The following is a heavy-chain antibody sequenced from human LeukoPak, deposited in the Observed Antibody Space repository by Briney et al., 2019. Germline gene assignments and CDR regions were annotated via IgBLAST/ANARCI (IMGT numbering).Heavy chain of an antibody. J-gene: IGHJ4*02. CDR3: ARELGSAAAAFY. D-gene: IGHD6-13*01. Sequence: ASVKVSCKASGGTFSSYAISWVRQAPGQGLEWMGGIIPIFGTANYAQKFQGRVTITADESTSTAYMELSSLRSEDTAVYYCARELGSAAAAFYWGQGTLVTVSS. CDR2: IIPIFGTA. CDR1: GGTFSSYA. V-gene: IGHV1-69*01.